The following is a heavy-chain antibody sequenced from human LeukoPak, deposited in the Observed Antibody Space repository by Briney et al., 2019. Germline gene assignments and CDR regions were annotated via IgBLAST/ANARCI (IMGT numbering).Heavy chain of an antibody. V-gene: IGHV3-7*01. J-gene: IGHJ6*03. CDR1: GFTLSSYL. CDR3: ARDWVWFGELFQYYYYMDV. Sequence: PGGALRLSCAASGFTLSSYLMSWVRQAPGEGLEWVANKKQDGSEKYYVDSVKGRFIISRDNAENSLYLQMNSLRAEDAAVYYCARDWVWFGELFQYYYYMDVWGKGTTVTISS. CDR2: KKQDGSEK. D-gene: IGHD3-10*01.